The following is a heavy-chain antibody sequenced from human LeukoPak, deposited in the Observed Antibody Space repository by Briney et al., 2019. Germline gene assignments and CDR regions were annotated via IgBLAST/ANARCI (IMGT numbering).Heavy chain of an antibody. Sequence: PGGSLRLSCAASGFTFTNAWMTWVRQAPGKGLEWFGRLKSKTHDETTDYAAPVKGRFTISRDDSKNTVYLQMNSLKTEDTAVYYCTIGAYYYGSDSYRGYYFDYWGQGTLVTVSS. V-gene: IGHV3-15*01. J-gene: IGHJ4*02. CDR2: LKSKTHDETT. CDR3: TIGAYYYGSDSYRGYYFDY. D-gene: IGHD3-10*01. CDR1: GFTFTNAW.